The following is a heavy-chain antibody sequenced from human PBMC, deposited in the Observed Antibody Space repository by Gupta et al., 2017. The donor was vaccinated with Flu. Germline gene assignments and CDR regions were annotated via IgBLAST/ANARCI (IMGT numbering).Heavy chain of an antibody. CDR3: TTGQL. D-gene: IGHD6-13*01. CDR1: GFTFTKAW. Sequence: LVESGGGLKRPGHSLRLSCAASGFTFTKAWVTWVRQSPGKGLEWVGLVKNEDDVGTMHYGEPLSGRFFISRDDSESTVYLQMNNLNIDDTGVYYCTTGQLWGQGTQVTVSS. V-gene: IGHV3-15*05. CDR2: VKNEDDVGTM. J-gene: IGHJ1*01.